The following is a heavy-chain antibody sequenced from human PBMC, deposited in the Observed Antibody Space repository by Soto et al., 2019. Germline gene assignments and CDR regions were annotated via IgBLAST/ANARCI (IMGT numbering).Heavy chain of an antibody. CDR2: ISGSGGNT. J-gene: IGHJ4*02. Sequence: HPGGSLRLSCAASGFTFSTDAMSWVRQAPGKGLEWVSTISGSGGNTYYADSVKGRFTVSRDNSKNTLYLQMNSLRAEDTAVFYCAKERSSGWSFDYWGQGTLVTVSS. V-gene: IGHV3-23*01. CDR1: GFTFSTDA. D-gene: IGHD6-19*01. CDR3: AKERSSGWSFDY.